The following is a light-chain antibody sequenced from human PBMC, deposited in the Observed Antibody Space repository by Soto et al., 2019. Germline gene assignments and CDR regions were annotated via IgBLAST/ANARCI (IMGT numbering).Light chain of an antibody. J-gene: IGLJ2*01. Sequence: QSVLTQPDSVSRAPGQSITISCTGTSSDIGAYNFVSWYQQHPGKAPKLMLYDVNIRPSGVSNRFSGSKSGNTASLTISGLQAEDEADYYCTSWTTSTTMIFGGGTQLTVL. CDR2: DVN. CDR1: SSDIGAYNF. V-gene: IGLV2-14*03. CDR3: TSWTTSTTMI.